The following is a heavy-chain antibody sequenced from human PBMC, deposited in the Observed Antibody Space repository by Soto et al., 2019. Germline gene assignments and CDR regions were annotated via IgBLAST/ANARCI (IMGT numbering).Heavy chain of an antibody. D-gene: IGHD2-21*01. J-gene: IGHJ4*02. V-gene: IGHV1-46*01. CDR2: INPNGGST. CDR3: ARSLLEGDF. CDR1: GYTFIHYY. Sequence: QVQLVQSGAEVKKPGASVKISCKATGYTFIHYYIHGVRQAPGQGLEWMAIINPNGGSTNYAQQYQGRVAVPSDTSTTTVSMALNSLESDDTAVYFCARSLLEGDFWGQGTLVTVSS.